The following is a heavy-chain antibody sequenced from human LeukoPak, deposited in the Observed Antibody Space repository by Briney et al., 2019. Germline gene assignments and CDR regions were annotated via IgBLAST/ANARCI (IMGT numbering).Heavy chain of an antibody. CDR3: ARVFDGYTMGDAFDI. CDR2: MNPNSGNT. D-gene: IGHD5-24*01. Sequence: ASVKVSCKASGYTFTSYYINWVRQATGQGPEWMGWMNPNSGNTDYAQRFQGRVTMTRNTSISTAYMELRSLRSEDTAVYYCARVFDGYTMGDAFDIWGQGTMVTVSS. V-gene: IGHV1-8*01. J-gene: IGHJ3*02. CDR1: GYTFTSYY.